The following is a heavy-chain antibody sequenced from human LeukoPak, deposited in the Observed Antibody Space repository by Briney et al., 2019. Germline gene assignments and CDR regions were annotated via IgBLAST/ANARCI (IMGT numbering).Heavy chain of an antibody. CDR3: SLGYSYSPRFTFDY. V-gene: IGHV1-69*13. D-gene: IGHD5-18*01. J-gene: IGHJ4*02. Sequence: SVKVSCKASGGTFSSYAISWVRQAPGQGLEWMGGIIPIFGTANYAQKFQGRVTITADESTSTAYMELSSLRSEDTAVYYCSLGYSYSPRFTFDYWGQGTLVTVSS. CDR1: GGTFSSYA. CDR2: IIPIFGTA.